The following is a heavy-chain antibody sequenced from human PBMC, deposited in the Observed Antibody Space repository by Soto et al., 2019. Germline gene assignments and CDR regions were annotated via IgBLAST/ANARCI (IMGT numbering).Heavy chain of an antibody. CDR1: GFSFRGYS. D-gene: IGHD3-10*01. J-gene: IGHJ4*02. CDR2: ISGPGGTM. Sequence: EVQLVESGGGLVQPGGSLRLTCAVSGFSFRGYSMNWVRQAPGKGLECISHISGPGGTMYYADSVKGRFTISRDNGKNSLFLQRNSLRAEDTAVYYCARDGVSIVRGVYFDHWGQGTLVTVSS. CDR3: ARDGVSIVRGVYFDH. V-gene: IGHV3-48*01.